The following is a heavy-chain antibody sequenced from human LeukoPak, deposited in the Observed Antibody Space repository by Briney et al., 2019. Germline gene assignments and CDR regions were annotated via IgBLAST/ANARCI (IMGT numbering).Heavy chain of an antibody. CDR2: ISGSGGST. CDR1: GFTFSSYA. D-gene: IGHD3-10*01. Sequence: GGSLRLSCAASGFTFSSYAMSWVRQAPGKGLEWVSAISGSGGSTYYADSVKGRFTISRDNSKNTLYLQMNSLRAEDTSVYYCARETLGGSFIYWFDPWGQGTLVTVSS. CDR3: ARETLGGSFIYWFDP. V-gene: IGHV3-23*01. J-gene: IGHJ5*02.